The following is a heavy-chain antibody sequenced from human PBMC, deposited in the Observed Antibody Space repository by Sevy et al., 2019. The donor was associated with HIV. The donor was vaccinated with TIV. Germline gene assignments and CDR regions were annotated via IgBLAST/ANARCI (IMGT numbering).Heavy chain of an antibody. V-gene: IGHV1-2*06. CDR3: ARAIIIMAHIGSFPFDY. CDR2: INPNSGGT. CDR1: GYTFTGYY. J-gene: IGHJ4*02. Sequence: ASVKVSCKASGYTFTGYYMHWVRQAPGQGLEWMGRINPNSGGTNYAQKFQGRVTMTRDTSISTAYMEVSRLRSDDTAVYYCARAIIIMAHIGSFPFDYWGQGTLVTVSS. D-gene: IGHD3-10*01.